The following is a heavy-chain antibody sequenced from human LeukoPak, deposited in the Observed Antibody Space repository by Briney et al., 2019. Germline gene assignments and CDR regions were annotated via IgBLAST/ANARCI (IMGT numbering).Heavy chain of an antibody. CDR2: IYHSGST. V-gene: IGHV4-4*02. D-gene: IGHD3-10*01. CDR1: GGSISSSNW. Sequence: SETLSLTCAVSGGSISSSNWWSWVRQPPGKGLEWIGEIYHSGSTNYNPSLKSRVTISVEKSKNQFSLKLSSVTAADTAVYYCARGLWGSGSYYFDYWGQGTLVTVSS. J-gene: IGHJ4*02. CDR3: ARGLWGSGSYYFDY.